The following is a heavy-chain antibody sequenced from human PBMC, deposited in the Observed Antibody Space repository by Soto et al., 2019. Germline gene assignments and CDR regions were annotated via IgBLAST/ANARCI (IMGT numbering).Heavy chain of an antibody. D-gene: IGHD3-22*01. CDR1: GYTFTSYY. CDR3: ARDRSRYYYDSSGYYLYNWFDP. Sequence: ASVKVSCKASGYTFTSYYMHWVRQPPGQGLEWMGIINPSGGSTSYAQKFQGRVTMTRDTSTSTVYMELSSLRSEDTAVYYCARDRSRYYYDSSGYYLYNWFDPWGQGTLVTVSS. J-gene: IGHJ5*02. V-gene: IGHV1-46*01. CDR2: INPSGGST.